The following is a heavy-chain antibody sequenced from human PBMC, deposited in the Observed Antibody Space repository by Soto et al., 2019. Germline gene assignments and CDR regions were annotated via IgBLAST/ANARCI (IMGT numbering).Heavy chain of an antibody. CDR1: GFTFSIYS. Sequence: GGSLRLSCAASGFTFSIYSMNWVRQAPGKGLEWVSYIMPGSSHIFYADSVKGRFTISRDNAKNSLYLQMNSLRIEDTAVYYCARELERVFDYWGQGTLVTVSS. D-gene: IGHD1-1*01. J-gene: IGHJ4*02. V-gene: IGHV3-48*01. CDR3: ARELERVFDY. CDR2: IMPGSSHI.